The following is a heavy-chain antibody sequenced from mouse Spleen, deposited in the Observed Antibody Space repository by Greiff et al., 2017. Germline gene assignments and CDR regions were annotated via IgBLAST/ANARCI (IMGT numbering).Heavy chain of an antibody. V-gene: IGHV6-3*01. CDR2: IRLKSDNYAT. CDR1: GFTFSNYW. J-gene: IGHJ3*01. Sequence: EVKLEESGGGLVQPGGSMKLSCVASGFTFSNYWMNWVRQSPEKGLEWVAQIRLKSDNYATHYAESVKGRFTISRDDSKSSVYLQMNNLRAEDTGIYYCTYGNYGLFAYWGQGTLVTVSA. CDR3: TYGNYGLFAY. D-gene: IGHD2-1*01.